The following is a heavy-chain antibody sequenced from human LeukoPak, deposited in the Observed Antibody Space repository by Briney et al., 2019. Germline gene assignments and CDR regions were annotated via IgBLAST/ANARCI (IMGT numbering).Heavy chain of an antibody. V-gene: IGHV3-21*01. CDR3: AREYREVATIDY. J-gene: IGHJ4*02. D-gene: IGHD5-24*01. CDR2: ISSSSSYI. CDR1: GFTFSSYS. Sequence: PGGSLRLSCAASGFTFSSYSMNWVRQAPGKGLEWVSSISSSSSYIYYADSVKGRFTISRDNAKNSLYLQMNSLRAEDTAVYYCAREYREVATIDYWGQGTLVTVSS.